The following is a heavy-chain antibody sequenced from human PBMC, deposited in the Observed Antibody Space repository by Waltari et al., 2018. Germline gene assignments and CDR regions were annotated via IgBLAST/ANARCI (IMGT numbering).Heavy chain of an antibody. CDR1: AFAFSSYS. J-gene: IGHJ5*02. V-gene: IGHV3-21*01. CDR2: ISSSSSYI. D-gene: IGHD1-26*01. Sequence: EVQLVESGGGLVKPGGSLGPACAASAFAFSSYSIDWVRPAPGKGLEWVSSISSSSSYIYYADSVKGRFTISRDNAKNSLYLQMNSLRAEDTAVYYCARESGPTIAFDPWGQGTLVTVSS. CDR3: ARESGPTIAFDP.